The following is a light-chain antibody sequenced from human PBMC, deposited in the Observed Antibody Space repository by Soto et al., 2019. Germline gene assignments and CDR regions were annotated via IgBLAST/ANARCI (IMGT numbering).Light chain of an antibody. Sequence: ALTQPASVSGSPGQSITISCTGTSSDVGGYNYVSWYQQHPGKAPKLMIYDVSNRASGVSNRFSGSKSGNTASLTISGLQAEDEADYYCNSYTSSSTLYVFGTGTKLTVL. CDR1: SSDVGGYNY. CDR2: DVS. CDR3: NSYTSSSTLYV. V-gene: IGLV2-14*01. J-gene: IGLJ1*01.